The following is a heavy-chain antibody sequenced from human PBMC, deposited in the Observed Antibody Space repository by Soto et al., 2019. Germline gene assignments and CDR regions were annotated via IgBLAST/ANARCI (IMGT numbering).Heavy chain of an antibody. Sequence: PSETLSLTCAVSGGSISSSSYYWGWIRQPPGKGLEWIGSIYYSGSTYYNPSLKSRVTISVDTSKNQFSLKLSSVTAADTAVYYCARQGYGEVPFDYWGRGTLVTVS. J-gene: IGHJ4*02. CDR1: GGSISSSSYY. CDR2: IYYSGST. V-gene: IGHV4-39*01. CDR3: ARQGYGEVPFDY. D-gene: IGHD4-17*01.